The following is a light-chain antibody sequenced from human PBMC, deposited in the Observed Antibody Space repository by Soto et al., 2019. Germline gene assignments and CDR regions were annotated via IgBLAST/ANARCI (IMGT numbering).Light chain of an antibody. V-gene: IGLV2-14*03. Sequence: QSVLTQPASVSGSPGQSITISCTGTNTDVGGHYYVSWYQQHPGKAPKLIIYDVTDRPSGVSHRFSGSKSGNTASLTISGLQTEYEADYYCTSYTSTSSYVAVGGGTQLTVL. CDR3: TSYTSTSSYVA. CDR1: NTDVGGHYY. CDR2: DVT. J-gene: IGLJ7*01.